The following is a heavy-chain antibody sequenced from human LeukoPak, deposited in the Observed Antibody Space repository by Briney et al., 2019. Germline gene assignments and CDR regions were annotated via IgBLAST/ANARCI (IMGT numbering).Heavy chain of an antibody. D-gene: IGHD3-16*01. CDR3: TRGAGWLIDY. V-gene: IGHV4-61*05. Sequence: SETLSLTCTVSGGSISSSSYYRGWIRQPPGKGLEWIGYIHNSGTSTYNLSLKSRVTISADTSKNQFSLKLNSMTTADTAVYYCTRGAGWLIDYWGQGILVTVSS. J-gene: IGHJ4*02. CDR2: IHNSGTS. CDR1: GGSISSSSYY.